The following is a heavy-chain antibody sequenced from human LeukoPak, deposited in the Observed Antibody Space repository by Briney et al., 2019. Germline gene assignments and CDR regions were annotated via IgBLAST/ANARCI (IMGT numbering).Heavy chain of an antibody. CDR1: GGTFSSYA. D-gene: IGHD2-15*01. V-gene: IGHV1-69*01. Sequence: SVKVSCKASGGTFSSYAISWVRQAPGQGLEWMGGIIPIFGTANYAQKFQGRVTITADESTSTAYMGLSSLRSEDTAVYYCARVDQLGYCSGGSCPTYFDYWGQGTLVTVSS. J-gene: IGHJ4*02. CDR2: IIPIFGTA. CDR3: ARVDQLGYCSGGSCPTYFDY.